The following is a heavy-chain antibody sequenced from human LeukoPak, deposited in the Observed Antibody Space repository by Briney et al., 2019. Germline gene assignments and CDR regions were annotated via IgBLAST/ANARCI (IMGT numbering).Heavy chain of an antibody. CDR1: GYTFTSYY. D-gene: IGHD2-8*02. CDR3: ARDPAEPGGPEPYGMDV. J-gene: IGHJ6*02. V-gene: IGHV1-46*01. Sequence: ASVKVSCKASGYTFTSYYMHWVRQAPGQGLEWMGIINPSGGSTSYAQKFQGRVTMTRDTSTSTVYMELSSLRSEDTAVYYCARDPAEPGGPEPYGMDVWGQGTTVTVSS. CDR2: INPSGGST.